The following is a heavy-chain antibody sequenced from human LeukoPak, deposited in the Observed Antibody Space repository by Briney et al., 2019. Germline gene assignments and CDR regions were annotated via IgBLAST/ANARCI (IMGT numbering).Heavy chain of an antibody. CDR3: TSQGYDFWSGYYNFDY. D-gene: IGHD3-3*01. V-gene: IGHV3-7*01. CDR2: IKQDGSEK. CDR1: GFIFSSYA. J-gene: IGHJ4*02. Sequence: GGSLRLSCAASGFIFSSYAMSWVRQAPGKGLEWVANIKQDGSEKYYVDSVKGRFTISRDNAKNSLYLQMNSLRAEDTAVYYCTSQGYDFWSGYYNFDYWGQGTLVTVSS.